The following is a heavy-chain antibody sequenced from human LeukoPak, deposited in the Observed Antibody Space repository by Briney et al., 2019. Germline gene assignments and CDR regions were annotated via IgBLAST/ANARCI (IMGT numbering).Heavy chain of an antibody. CDR2: ISDRGST. J-gene: IGHJ4*02. CDR1: GITLSNYG. Sequence: GGSLRLSCAVSGITLSNYGMSWVRQGPGKGLEWVAGISDRGSTKYADSVKGRFTISRDNPKNTLYLQMDSVRAEDTAVYYCAKRGVVIRVILVGFHKEAYYFDSWGQGALVTVSS. V-gene: IGHV3-23*01. D-gene: IGHD3-22*01. CDR3: AKRGVVIRVILVGFHKEAYYFDS.